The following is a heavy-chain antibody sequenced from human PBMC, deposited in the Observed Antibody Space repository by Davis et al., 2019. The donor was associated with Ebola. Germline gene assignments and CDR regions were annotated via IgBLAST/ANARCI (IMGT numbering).Heavy chain of an antibody. CDR2: IYYSGNT. Sequence: MPSETLSLTCTVSGGSISNYYWSWIRQPPGKGLEWIGYIYYSGNTNYNPSLESRVTISVDTSKNQFSLKLSSVTATDTAVYYCARQGYSSGWSNFDYWGQGTLVTVSS. D-gene: IGHD6-19*01. V-gene: IGHV4-59*08. J-gene: IGHJ4*02. CDR1: GGSISNYY. CDR3: ARQGYSSGWSNFDY.